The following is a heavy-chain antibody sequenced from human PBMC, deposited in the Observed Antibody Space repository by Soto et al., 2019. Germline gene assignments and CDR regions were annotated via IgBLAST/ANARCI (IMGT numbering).Heavy chain of an antibody. Sequence: TLSLTCTVSGGSISSGDYYWNWIRRPPGKGLEWIGNIYYSGSTYYNPSLKSRVSISVDTSKNQFSLKLSSVTAADTAVYYCAREHTFKDFPSDWFDPWGQGILVTVS. D-gene: IGHD3-3*01. V-gene: IGHV4-30-4*01. CDR2: IYYSGST. J-gene: IGHJ5*02. CDR3: AREHTFKDFPSDWFDP. CDR1: GGSISSGDYY.